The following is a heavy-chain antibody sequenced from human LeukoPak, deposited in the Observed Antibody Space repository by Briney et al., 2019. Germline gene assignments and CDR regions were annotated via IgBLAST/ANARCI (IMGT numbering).Heavy chain of an antibody. CDR1: GDSTNSDY. CDR3: ARHWIETTKTYSYWFYP. CDR2: IYTRGST. Sequence: SATLSLTCTVSGDSTNSDYRSWLRQTRRKGLEWIGFIYTRGSTNYKPSLKSRVNMPGDTSKNQVSLTLNSVTAADTAVYYCARHWIETTKTYSYWFYPRVQGTLVTVPS. V-gene: IGHV4-4*09. D-gene: IGHD1-1*01. J-gene: IGHJ5*02.